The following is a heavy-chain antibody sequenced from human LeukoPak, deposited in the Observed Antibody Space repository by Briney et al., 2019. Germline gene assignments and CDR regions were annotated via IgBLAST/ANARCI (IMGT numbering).Heavy chain of an antibody. CDR2: INAGNGNT. CDR1: GYTFTSYA. Sequence: ASVKVSWKASGYTFTSYAMHWVRQAPVQRLEWMGWINAGNGNTKYSQKFQGRVTITRDTSASTAYMELSSLRSEDTAVYYCARARGAVAAKTGGYYFDYWGQGTLVTAPS. J-gene: IGHJ4*02. CDR3: ARARGAVAAKTGGYYFDY. D-gene: IGHD6-19*01. V-gene: IGHV1-3*01.